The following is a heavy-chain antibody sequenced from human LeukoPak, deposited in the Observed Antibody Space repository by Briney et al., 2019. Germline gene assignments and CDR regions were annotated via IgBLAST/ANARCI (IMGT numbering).Heavy chain of an antibody. Sequence: ASVKVSCKAPGYTFTAYYTHWVRQAPGQGLEWMGRINPNSGGTNYAQKFQGRVIMTRDTTSGTAYMELNSLRSDDTAVYYCARDPGSSGDYWGQGTLVTVSS. D-gene: IGHD6-25*01. CDR1: GYTFTAYY. CDR2: INPNSGGT. CDR3: ARDPGSSGDY. J-gene: IGHJ4*02. V-gene: IGHV1-2*06.